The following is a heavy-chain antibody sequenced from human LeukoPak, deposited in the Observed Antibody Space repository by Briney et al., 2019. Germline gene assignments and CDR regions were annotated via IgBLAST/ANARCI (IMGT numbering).Heavy chain of an antibody. V-gene: IGHV4-59*01. D-gene: IGHD3-22*01. CDR1: GRSISSYS. Sequence: KPSETLSLTCTVSGRSISSYSWNCIWQTPGKRLGCIGYIFYSGSTNYNPSLKSHVTISVDTSQNQFSPKLSSVTAADKAVYYCARVNRPNRHTYYYDSRLLYYFDYWGQGTLVTVSS. CDR3: ARVNRPNRHTYYYDSRLLYYFDY. CDR2: IFYSGST. J-gene: IGHJ4*02.